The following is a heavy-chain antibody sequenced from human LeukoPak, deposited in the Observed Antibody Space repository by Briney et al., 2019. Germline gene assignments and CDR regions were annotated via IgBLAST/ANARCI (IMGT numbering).Heavy chain of an antibody. D-gene: IGHD3-9*01. Sequence: SETLSLTCTVPGGSISSSSYYWAWIRQPPGKVLEWIGSIHYSGRNQYNPSLKSQVTTSADTSKNQLPLKPRSMAGGETGVYYCGRYGRVYDILTGYYYWFDPWGQGTLVTVSS. J-gene: IGHJ5*02. V-gene: IGHV4-39*01. CDR3: GRYGRVYDILTGYYYWFDP. CDR2: IHYSGRN. CDR1: GGSISSSSYY.